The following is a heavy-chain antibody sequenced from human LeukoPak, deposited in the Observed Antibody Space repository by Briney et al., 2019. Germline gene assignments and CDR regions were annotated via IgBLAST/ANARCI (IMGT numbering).Heavy chain of an antibody. CDR2: IFPGDSGT. V-gene: IGHV5-51*01. Sequence: GESLKISCKGSGYSFTSYWIAWVRQMPGKGLEWMGIIFPGDSGTRYSPAFQGQVTISADKSISTAYLQWSSLKASDTAMYYCVRLTVVVTGNYGMDVWGQGTTVTVSS. CDR1: GYSFTSYW. CDR3: VRLTVVVTGNYGMDV. J-gene: IGHJ6*02. D-gene: IGHD2-21*02.